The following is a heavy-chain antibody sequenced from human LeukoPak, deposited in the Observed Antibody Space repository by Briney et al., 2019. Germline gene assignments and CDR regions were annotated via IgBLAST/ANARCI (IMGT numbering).Heavy chain of an antibody. D-gene: IGHD5-24*01. CDR1: GFTFTTFT. CDR3: AKDLHQRN. J-gene: IGHJ4*02. Sequence: PGGSLRLSCAASGFTFTTFTMHWVRQAPGKGLEWVAVISYDGSNKYYADSVKGRFTISRDNSKNTLYLQMNSLRAEDTAVYYCAKDLHQRNWGQGTLVTVSS. V-gene: IGHV3-30*18. CDR2: ISYDGSNK.